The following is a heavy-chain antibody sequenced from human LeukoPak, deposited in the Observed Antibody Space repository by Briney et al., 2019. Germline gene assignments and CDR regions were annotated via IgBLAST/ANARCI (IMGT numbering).Heavy chain of an antibody. Sequence: GGSLRLSCAASGLIFHNYALVWIRRAPGKGPEWVSAILGGGGTFYADAVKGRFTISRDNSKNTLYLQMNSLRAEDTATYYCGQDPNGNYIGAFDFWGRGTMVTVSS. V-gene: IGHV3-23*01. D-gene: IGHD4-17*01. CDR2: ILGGGGT. J-gene: IGHJ3*01. CDR3: GQDPNGNYIGAFDF. CDR1: GLIFHNYA.